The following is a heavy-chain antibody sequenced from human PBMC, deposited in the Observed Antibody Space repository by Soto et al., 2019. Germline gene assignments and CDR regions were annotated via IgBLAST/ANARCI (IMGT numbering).Heavy chain of an antibody. J-gene: IGHJ4*02. Sequence: EVQLVESGGGLIQPGGSLRLSCAVSGFTVSNNYMSWVRQAPGKGLEGVSVIYSGGYTAYGDSVKGRFTISRDNSKNTPYLQISARGADAAAGCYWAAERGGGGYWGQGTLVTVSS. CDR1: GFTVSNNY. D-gene: IGHD3-10*01. CDR2: IYSGGYT. CDR3: AAERGGGGY. V-gene: IGHV3-53*01.